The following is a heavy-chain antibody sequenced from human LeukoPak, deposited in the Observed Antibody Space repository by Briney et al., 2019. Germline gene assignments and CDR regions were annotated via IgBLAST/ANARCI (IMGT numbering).Heavy chain of an antibody. CDR2: INHSGPT. Sequence: WECLSLTCAVYAGSLSGYYWSWIRQPPGKRLGWIGEINHSGPTNYNPSLKSRVTITVDTSKNQFSLKLSSAAAADTAVYYCARVGVGENWFDPWGQGTLVTVSS. CDR1: AGSLSGYY. J-gene: IGHJ5*02. CDR3: ARVGVGENWFDP. V-gene: IGHV4-34*01. D-gene: IGHD1-26*01.